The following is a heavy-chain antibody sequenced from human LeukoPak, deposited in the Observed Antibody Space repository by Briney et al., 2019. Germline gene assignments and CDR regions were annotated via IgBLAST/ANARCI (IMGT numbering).Heavy chain of an antibody. Sequence: PGGSLRLSCAASGFTVSSNYMSWVRQAPGKGLEWVSVIYSGGSTYYADSVKGRFTISRDNAKNSLYLQMNSLRAEDTAVYYCASRGDYYDSSGYYYGYYFDYWGQGTLVTVSS. D-gene: IGHD3-22*01. CDR2: IYSGGST. CDR1: GFTVSSNY. CDR3: ASRGDYYDSSGYYYGYYFDY. J-gene: IGHJ4*02. V-gene: IGHV3-53*01.